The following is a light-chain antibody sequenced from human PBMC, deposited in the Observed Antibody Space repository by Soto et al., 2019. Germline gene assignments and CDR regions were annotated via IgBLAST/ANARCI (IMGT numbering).Light chain of an antibody. V-gene: IGLV2-14*01. J-gene: IGLJ2*01. CDR3: SSYTSSGTQV. CDR2: EVS. Sequence: QSALTQPASVSGSPGQSITISCTGTSSDVCGYNYVSWYQQHPGKAPKLMIYEVSNRPSGVSTRFSGSKSGNTASLTISGLQAEDEADYYCSSYTSSGTQVFGGGTKLTVL. CDR1: SSDVCGYNY.